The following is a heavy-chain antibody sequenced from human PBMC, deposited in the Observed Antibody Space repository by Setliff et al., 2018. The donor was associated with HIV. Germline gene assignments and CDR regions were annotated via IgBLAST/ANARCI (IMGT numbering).Heavy chain of an antibody. J-gene: IGHJ4*02. CDR3: AADGDTNSWYFY. V-gene: IGHV4-59*08. Sequence: SETLSLTCTVSGGSLRSYYWSWIRQSPGKGLEWIGYIFSSGSTNYNPSLKSRVTISVDTSKNQFSLKLSSVTAADTAVYYCAADGDTNSWYFYWGQGTQVTVSS. D-gene: IGHD6-13*01. CDR2: IFSSGST. CDR1: GGSLRSYY.